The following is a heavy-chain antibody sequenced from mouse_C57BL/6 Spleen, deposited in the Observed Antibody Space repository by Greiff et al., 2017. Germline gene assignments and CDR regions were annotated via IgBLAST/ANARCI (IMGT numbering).Heavy chain of an antibody. V-gene: IGHV1-59*01. CDR1: GYTFTSYW. Sequence: QVQLQQPGAELVRPGTSVKLSCKASGYTFTSYWMHWVKQRPGQGLEWIGVIDPSDSYTNYNQKFKGKATLTVDTSSSTAYMQLSSLTSEDSAVXYCALGDYYAMDYWGQGTSVTVSS. J-gene: IGHJ4*01. CDR2: IDPSDSYT. CDR3: ALGDYYAMDY. D-gene: IGHD3-3*01.